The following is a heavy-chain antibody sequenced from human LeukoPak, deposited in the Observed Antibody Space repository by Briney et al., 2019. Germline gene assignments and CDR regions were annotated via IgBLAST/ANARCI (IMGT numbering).Heavy chain of an antibody. V-gene: IGHV1-3*01. CDR3: ASSVGLGDFDY. D-gene: IGHD3-16*01. CDR1: GYTFTSYA. J-gene: IGHJ4*02. Sequence: ASVKVSCKASGYTFTSYAMHWVRQAPGQRLEWMGWINAGNGNTKYSQKFQGRVTITRDTSASTAYMELRSLRSDDTAVYYCASSVGLGDFDYWGQGTLVTVSS. CDR2: INAGNGNT.